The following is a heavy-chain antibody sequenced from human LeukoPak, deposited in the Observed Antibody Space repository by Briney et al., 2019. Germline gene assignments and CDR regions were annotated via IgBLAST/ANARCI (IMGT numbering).Heavy chain of an antibody. V-gene: IGHV1-18*01. CDR2: ISGYNGNT. CDR1: GYTFNSYG. CDR3: VRELGGTYSIDY. D-gene: IGHD6-19*01. Sequence: ASVKVSCKASGYTFNSYGISWVRQAPGQGLEWMGWISGYNGNTNYAQKLQGRVTSTTDTSTSTAYMELRSLRSDDTAVYYCVRELGGTYSIDYWGQGTLVTVSS. J-gene: IGHJ4*02.